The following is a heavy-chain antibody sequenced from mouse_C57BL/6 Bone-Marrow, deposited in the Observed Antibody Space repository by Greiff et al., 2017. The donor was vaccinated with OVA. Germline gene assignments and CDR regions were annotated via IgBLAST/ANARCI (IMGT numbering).Heavy chain of an antibody. D-gene: IGHD2-3*01. CDR1: GYTFTDYY. J-gene: IGHJ4*01. Sequence: VKLQESGAELVRPGASVKLSCKASGYTFTDYYINWVKQRPGQGLEWIARIYPGSGNTYYNEKFKGKATLTAEKSSSTAYMQLSSLTSEDSAVYFCARTSGDGYDAMDYWGQGTSVTVSS. CDR2: IYPGSGNT. CDR3: ARTSGDGYDAMDY. V-gene: IGHV1-76*01.